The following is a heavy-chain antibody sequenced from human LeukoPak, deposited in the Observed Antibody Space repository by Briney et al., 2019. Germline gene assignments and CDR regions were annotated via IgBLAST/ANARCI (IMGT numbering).Heavy chain of an antibody. CDR2: ISYDGSNK. CDR3: ARSHYTLPYYFDY. D-gene: IGHD1-26*01. J-gene: IGHJ4*02. CDR1: GFTFGSYA. V-gene: IGHV3-30-3*01. Sequence: PGRSLRLSCAASGFTFGSYAMHWVRQAPGKGLEWVAVISYDGSNKYYADSVKGRFTISRDNSKNTLYLQMNSLRAEDTAVYYCARSHYTLPYYFDYWGQGTLVTVSS.